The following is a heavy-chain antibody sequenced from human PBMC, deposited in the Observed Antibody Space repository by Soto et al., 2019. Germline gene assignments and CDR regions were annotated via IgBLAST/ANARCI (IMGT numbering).Heavy chain of an antibody. J-gene: IGHJ5*02. CDR3: ATRSSWFDP. CDR2: IYHSGST. V-gene: IGHV4-30-2*01. Sequence: QLQLQESGSGLVKPSQTLSLTCAVSGGSISSGGYSWSWIRQPPGKGLEWIGYIYHSGSTYYNPSLESRVTLSVDRSKNQFSLKLSSVTAADTAVYSCATRSSWFDPWGQGTLVTVSS. CDR1: GGSISSGGYS.